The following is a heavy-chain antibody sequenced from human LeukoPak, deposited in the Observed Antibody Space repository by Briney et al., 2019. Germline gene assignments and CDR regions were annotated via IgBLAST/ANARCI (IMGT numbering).Heavy chain of an antibody. CDR2: IYPADSVI. J-gene: IGHJ4*02. CDR3: ARSGPAMTFDY. Sequence: GESLKISCKGSGYRFTSCWIGWVRQMPGKGLEWMGIIYPADSVITYSPSFQGQVTISADKSISSAYLQWSSLRTSDTAMYYCARSGPAMTFDYWGQGTLVTVSS. CDR1: GYRFTSCW. D-gene: IGHD5-18*01. V-gene: IGHV5-51*01.